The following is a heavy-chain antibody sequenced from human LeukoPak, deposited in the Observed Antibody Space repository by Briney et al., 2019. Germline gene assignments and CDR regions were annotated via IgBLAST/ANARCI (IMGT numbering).Heavy chain of an antibody. V-gene: IGHV4-4*07. CDR3: AREQEESSGWYQVGWFDP. CDR2: IYTSGST. Sequence: PSETLSLTCTVSGGSISSYYWSWIRQPAGKGLEWIGRIYTSGSTNYNPSLKSRVTTSVDTSKNQFSLKLSSVTAADTAVYYCAREQEESSGWYQVGWFDPWGQGTLVTVSS. D-gene: IGHD6-19*01. J-gene: IGHJ5*02. CDR1: GGSISSYY.